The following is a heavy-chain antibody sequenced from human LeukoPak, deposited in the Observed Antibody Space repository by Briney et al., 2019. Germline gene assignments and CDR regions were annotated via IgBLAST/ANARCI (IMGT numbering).Heavy chain of an antibody. CDR3: ARVVGLTGYSSTWYSGYYYYMDV. V-gene: IGHV1-69*06. CDR1: GGTFSSYA. Sequence: SVKVSCKTSGGTFSSYAITWVRQTPGQGLEWMGGIIPLFGTANYAQKFQDRVTITADKSTSTAYMELSSLRSEDTAVYYCARVVGLTGYSSTWYSGYYYYMDVWGKGTTVTVSS. J-gene: IGHJ6*03. CDR2: IIPLFGTA. D-gene: IGHD6-13*01.